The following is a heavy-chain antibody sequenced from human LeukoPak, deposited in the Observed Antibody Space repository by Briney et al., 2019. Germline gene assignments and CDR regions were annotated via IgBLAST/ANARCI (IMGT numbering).Heavy chain of an antibody. Sequence: GSSVKVSCKASGGTFSSYAINWVRQAPGQGLEWMGGLIPLFGTAHYAQNFQGRVTITADESTSTAYMELSSLRSEDTAVYYCARDLHDYVSYYFDYWGQGTLVTVSS. D-gene: IGHD3-16*01. J-gene: IGHJ4*02. CDR2: LIPLFGTA. V-gene: IGHV1-69*01. CDR3: ARDLHDYVSYYFDY. CDR1: GGTFSSYA.